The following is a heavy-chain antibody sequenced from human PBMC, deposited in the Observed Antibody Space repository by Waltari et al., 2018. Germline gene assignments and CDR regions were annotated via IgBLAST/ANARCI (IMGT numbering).Heavy chain of an antibody. Sequence: QVQLVQSGAEVKKPGPSVKVSCKVSGYTLTELSMHGVRQAPGKGLEWMGWFGPEDGNTNYAQKFQGRGTMTEDTSTDTAYMELSSLRSEDTAVYYCATNMAGEDAFDIWGQGTMVTVSS. V-gene: IGHV1-24*01. CDR3: ATNMAGEDAFDI. J-gene: IGHJ3*02. CDR2: FGPEDGNT. CDR1: GYTLTELS. D-gene: IGHD6-19*01.